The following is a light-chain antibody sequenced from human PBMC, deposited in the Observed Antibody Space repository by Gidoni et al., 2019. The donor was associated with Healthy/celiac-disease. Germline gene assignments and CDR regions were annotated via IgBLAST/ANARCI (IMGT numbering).Light chain of an antibody. Sequence: RTTQSPSTLSASVGDRVTITCRASQSISSWLAWYQQKPGKAPKLLIYKASSLESGVPSRFSGSGSGTEFTLTISSLQPDDFATYYCQQYNSYSVTFGQGTKLEIK. CDR1: QSISSW. CDR2: KAS. V-gene: IGKV1-5*03. J-gene: IGKJ2*01. CDR3: QQYNSYSVT.